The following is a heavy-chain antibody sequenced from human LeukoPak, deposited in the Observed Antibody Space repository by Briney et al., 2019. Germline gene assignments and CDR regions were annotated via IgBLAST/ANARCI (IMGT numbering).Heavy chain of an antibody. Sequence: SETLSLTCTVSGGSISSYYWSWIRQPPGKGLEWIGYIYYSGSTNYSPSLKSRVTISVDTSKNQFSLKLSSVTAADTAVYYCARRHSYGYVDYWGQGTLVTVSS. CDR2: IYYSGST. V-gene: IGHV4-59*08. CDR3: ARRHSYGYVDY. CDR1: GGSISSYY. D-gene: IGHD5-18*01. J-gene: IGHJ4*02.